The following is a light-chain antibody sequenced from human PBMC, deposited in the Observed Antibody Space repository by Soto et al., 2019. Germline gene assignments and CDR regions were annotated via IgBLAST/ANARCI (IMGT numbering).Light chain of an antibody. CDR2: EAS. CDR3: QQYNSYSSWT. Sequence: IQLTQSPSSLSASVGDRVTITCRASHSLIKWLAWYQQKPGKAPKLLIYEASTLQSRVPSRFSGSGSGTEFTLTISSLQPDDFATYYCQQYNSYSSWTFGQGTKVDI. V-gene: IGKV1-5*03. J-gene: IGKJ1*01. CDR1: HSLIKW.